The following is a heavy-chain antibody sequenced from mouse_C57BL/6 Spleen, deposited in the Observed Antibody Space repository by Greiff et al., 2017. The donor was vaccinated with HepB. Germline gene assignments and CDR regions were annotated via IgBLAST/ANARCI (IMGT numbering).Heavy chain of an antibody. CDR1: GYTFTSYW. Sequence: VQLQQPGAELVMPGASVKLSCKASGYTFTSYWMHWVKQRPGQGLEWIGEIDPSDSYTNYNQKFKGKSTLTVDKSSSTAYMQLSSLTSEDSAVYDCARRGSTENYWYFDVWGTGTTVTVSS. D-gene: IGHD1-1*01. CDR2: IDPSDSYT. J-gene: IGHJ1*03. CDR3: ARRGSTENYWYFDV. V-gene: IGHV1-69*01.